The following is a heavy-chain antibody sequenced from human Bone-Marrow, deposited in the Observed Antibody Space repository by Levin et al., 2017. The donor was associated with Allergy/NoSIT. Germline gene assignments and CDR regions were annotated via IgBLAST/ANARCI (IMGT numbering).Heavy chain of an antibody. D-gene: IGHD6-6*01. CDR1: GGTFSSYS. CDR3: ASCIAARRGIGMDV. CDR2: IIPIVGTA. J-gene: IGHJ6*02. V-gene: IGHV1-69*13. Sequence: ASVKVSCKASGGTFSSYSISWVRQAPGQGLEWMGGIIPIVGTANYAQKVQGRVTITADESTSTAYMELSSLRSEDTAVYYCASCIAARRGIGMDVWGQGTTVTVSS.